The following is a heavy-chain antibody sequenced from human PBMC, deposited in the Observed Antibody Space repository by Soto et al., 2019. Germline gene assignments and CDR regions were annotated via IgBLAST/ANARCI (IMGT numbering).Heavy chain of an antibody. CDR3: ARARIAVADTADVAW. CDR2: IYHGGST. D-gene: IGHD6-19*01. Sequence: QVQLQESGPGLVKPSGTLSLTCAVSGGSISSSTWWSWDRQPPGKGLEWIGEIYHGGSTEYNRSLKTRVTISVDKSKNQFSLTLTSVTAADTAVYYCARARIAVADTADVAWWGQGTLVTVSS. J-gene: IGHJ4*02. V-gene: IGHV4-4*02. CDR1: GGSISSSTW.